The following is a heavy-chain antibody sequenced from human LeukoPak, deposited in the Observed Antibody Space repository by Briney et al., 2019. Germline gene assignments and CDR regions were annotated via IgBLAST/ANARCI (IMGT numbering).Heavy chain of an antibody. D-gene: IGHD3-22*01. Sequence: GGSLRLSCAASGFPFSNSEMNWVRQAPGKGLEWVSYISNDGNTIYYADSVKGRFTVSRDNAKNSGYLQMDSLRAEDTAVYYCASGVMYYDSSGRNYWGQGTLVTVSS. CDR1: GFPFSNSE. CDR2: ISNDGNTI. V-gene: IGHV3-48*03. CDR3: ASGVMYYDSSGRNY. J-gene: IGHJ4*02.